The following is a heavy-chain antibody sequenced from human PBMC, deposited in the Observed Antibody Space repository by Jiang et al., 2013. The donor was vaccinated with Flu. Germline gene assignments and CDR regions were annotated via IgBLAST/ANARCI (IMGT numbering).Heavy chain of an antibody. D-gene: IGHD3-9*01. CDR3: ASVPQDYDILTEA. V-gene: IGHV1-8*01. CDR1: GYTFTSYD. Sequence: PGASVKVSCKASGYTFTSYDINWVRQATGQGLEWMGWMNPNSGNTGYAQKFQGRVTMTRNTSISTAYMELSSLRSEDTAVYYCASVPQDYDILTEAWGQGTLVTVSS. J-gene: IGHJ5*02. CDR2: MNPNSGNT.